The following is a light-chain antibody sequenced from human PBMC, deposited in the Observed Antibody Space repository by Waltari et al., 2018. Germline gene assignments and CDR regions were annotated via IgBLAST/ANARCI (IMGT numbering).Light chain of an antibody. V-gene: IGLV2-14*03. CDR3: GSYTSSSTLV. CDR1: SSDVGGYDY. CDR2: DVS. J-gene: IGLJ1*01. Sequence: QSALTQPASVSGSPGQSTTIFCTGTSSDVGGYDYVSWYQQHPGKAPKPMLYDVSSPPSGVSNRFSGSKSGNTASLTISGLQAEDEADYHCGSYTSSSTLVFGTGTKVTVL.